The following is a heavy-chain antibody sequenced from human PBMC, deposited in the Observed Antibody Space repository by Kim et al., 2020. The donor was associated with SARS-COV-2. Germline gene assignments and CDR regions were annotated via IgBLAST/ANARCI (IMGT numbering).Heavy chain of an antibody. D-gene: IGHD3-10*01. J-gene: IGHJ1*01. CDR3: ARPTDIYGSWSWVN. V-gene: IGHV3-33*05. CDR2: ISYDGSNK. CDR1: GFTFSSYG. Sequence: GGSLRLSCAASGFTFSSYGMHWVRQAPGKGLEWVAVISYDGSNKYYADSVKGRFTISRDTSKNTLYLQMNSLRAEDTAVYYCARPTDIYGSWSWVNCGQG.